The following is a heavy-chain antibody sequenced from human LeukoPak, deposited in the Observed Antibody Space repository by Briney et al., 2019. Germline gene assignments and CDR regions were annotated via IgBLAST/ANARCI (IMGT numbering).Heavy chain of an antibody. V-gene: IGHV1-69*04. CDR3: ARDLTHYDSSGYPPYGMDV. J-gene: IGHJ6*02. CDR1: GGTFSSYA. CDR2: IIPIFGIA. D-gene: IGHD3-22*01. Sequence: SVKVSCKASGGTFSSYAISWVRQAPGQGLEWMGRIIPIFGIANYAQKFQGRVTITADKSTSTAYMELSSLRSEDTAVYYCARDLTHYDSSGYPPYGMDVWGQGTTVTVSS.